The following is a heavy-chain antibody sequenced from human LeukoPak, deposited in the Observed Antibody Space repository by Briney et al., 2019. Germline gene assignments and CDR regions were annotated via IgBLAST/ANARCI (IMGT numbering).Heavy chain of an antibody. CDR1: GFTVSNNY. D-gene: IGHD5-12*01. CDR2: IYSGGST. CDR3: ARGRLQLLRAFDI. V-gene: IGHV3-66*01. Sequence: GGSLRLSCEASGFTVSNNYMSWVRQAPGKGLEWVSVIYSGGSTYYVDSVKGRFSISRDNSKNTLYLQMNSLRAEDTAVYYCARGRLQLLRAFDIWGQGTMVTVSS. J-gene: IGHJ3*02.